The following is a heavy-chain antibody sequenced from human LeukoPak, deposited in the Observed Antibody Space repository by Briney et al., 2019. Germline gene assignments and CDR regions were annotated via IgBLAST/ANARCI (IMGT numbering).Heavy chain of an antibody. J-gene: IGHJ6*02. D-gene: IGHD3-9*01. CDR2: IYYSGST. V-gene: IGHV4-59*01. CDR1: GGSISSYY. CDR3: ARGRDILTGYAHYYYYGMDV. Sequence: SETLSLTCTVSGGSISSYYWSWIRQPPGKGLEWIGYIYYSGSTNYDPSLKSRVTISVDTSKNQFSLKLSSVTAADTAVYYCARGRDILTGYAHYYYYGMDVWGQGTTVTVSS.